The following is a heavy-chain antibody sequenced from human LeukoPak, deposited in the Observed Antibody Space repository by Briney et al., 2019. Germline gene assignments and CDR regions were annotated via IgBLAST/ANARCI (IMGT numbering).Heavy chain of an antibody. J-gene: IGHJ4*02. CDR2: LYPEDVET. Sequence: ASVKVSCTVSGNXFTDLSMNWVRQAPGKGLEWMGGLYPEDVETIYAQKFQGRVTMTEDTSTTTAYMDLSSLRPDDTAVYYCATDFYRGRQFDYWGQGTLVTVSS. D-gene: IGHD2/OR15-2a*01. V-gene: IGHV1-24*01. CDR3: ATDFYRGRQFDY. CDR1: GNXFTDLS.